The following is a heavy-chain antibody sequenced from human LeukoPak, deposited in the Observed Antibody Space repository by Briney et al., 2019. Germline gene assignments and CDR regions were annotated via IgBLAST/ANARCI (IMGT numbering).Heavy chain of an antibody. V-gene: IGHV4-59*08. CDR2: IYYTGTT. CDR1: GGSISSYY. D-gene: IGHD2/OR15-2a*01. CDR3: AASYFDAFDI. J-gene: IGHJ3*02. Sequence: SETLSLICTVSGGSISSYYWNWIRQPPGKGLEWIGFIYYTGTTSYNPSLKSRVTISLDTSMNQFSLKLSSVTAADTAVYYCAASYFDAFDIWGQGTVVTVSS.